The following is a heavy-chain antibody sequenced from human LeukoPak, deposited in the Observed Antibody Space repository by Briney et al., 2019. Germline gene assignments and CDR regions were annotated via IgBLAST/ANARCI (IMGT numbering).Heavy chain of an antibody. CDR3: ARGIGWLQYYYYYYYMDV. CDR2: INHSGST. CDR1: GGSFSGYY. V-gene: IGHV4-34*01. D-gene: IGHD5-24*01. Sequence: SETLSLTCAVYGGSFSGYYWSWIRQPPGKGLEWIGEINHSGSTNYNPSLKSRVTISVDTSKNQFSLKLSSVTAADTAVYYCARGIGWLQYYYYYYYMDVWGKGTTVTISS. J-gene: IGHJ6*03.